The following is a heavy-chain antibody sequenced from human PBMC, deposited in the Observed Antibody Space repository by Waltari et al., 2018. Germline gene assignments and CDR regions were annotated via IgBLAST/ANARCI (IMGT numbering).Heavy chain of an antibody. Sequence: QVQLQESGPGLVKPSETLSLTCTVSGGSISSYYWSWIRQPPGKGLEWIGYSYYSGSTNSNPSRKSRVTISVDTSKNQFSLKLSSVTAADTAVYYCARTVGATKTYYYYMDVWGKGTTVTVSS. CDR2: SYYSGST. D-gene: IGHD1-26*01. CDR1: GGSISSYY. V-gene: IGHV4-59*01. J-gene: IGHJ6*03. CDR3: ARTVGATKTYYYYMDV.